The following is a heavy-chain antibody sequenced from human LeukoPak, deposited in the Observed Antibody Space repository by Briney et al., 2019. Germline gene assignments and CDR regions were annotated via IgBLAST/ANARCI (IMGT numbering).Heavy chain of an antibody. CDR1: GFTFSSYS. CDR3: ARGGDGYNNVDY. Sequence: GGSLRLSCAASGFTFSSYSMNWVRQAPGKGLEWVSSISSGSSYIYYADSVKGRFTISRDNAKNSLYLQMNSLRAEDTAVYYCARGGDGYNNVDYWGQGTLVTVSS. D-gene: IGHD5-24*01. J-gene: IGHJ4*02. V-gene: IGHV3-21*01. CDR2: ISSGSSYI.